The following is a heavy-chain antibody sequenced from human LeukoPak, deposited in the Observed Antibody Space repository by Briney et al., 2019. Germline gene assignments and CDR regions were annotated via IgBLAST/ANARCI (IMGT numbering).Heavy chain of an antibody. V-gene: IGHV4-59*01. Sequence: SETLSLTCTVSSDSISSYYWSWIRQPPGKGLEWIGYIYYSGTTNYSPSLKSRVTISVDTSKNQFSLTLSSVTAADTAVYYCARDRAHCGGTSCPSHNFDLWGQGTLVTVSS. CDR2: IYYSGTT. CDR1: SDSISSYY. CDR3: ARDRAHCGGTSCPSHNFDL. J-gene: IGHJ4*02. D-gene: IGHD2-2*01.